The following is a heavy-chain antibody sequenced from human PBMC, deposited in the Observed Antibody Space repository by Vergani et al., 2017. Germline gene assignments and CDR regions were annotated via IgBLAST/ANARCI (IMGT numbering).Heavy chain of an antibody. J-gene: IGHJ5*02. V-gene: IGHV6-1*01. Sequence: QVQLQQSGPGLVKPSQTLSLTCAISGDSVSSNSAAWIWIRQSPSRGLEWLGRTYYRSKWYNDYAVSVKSRITINPDTSKKQFSLQLNSVAPEDAAVYCCARVVGYSSDWEDGFDPWGQGTLVTVSS. D-gene: IGHD6-19*01. CDR2: TYYRSKWYN. CDR3: ARVVGYSSDWEDGFDP. CDR1: GDSVSSNSAA.